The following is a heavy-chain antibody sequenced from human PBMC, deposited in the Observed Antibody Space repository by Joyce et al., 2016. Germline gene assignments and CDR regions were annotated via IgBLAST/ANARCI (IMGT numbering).Heavy chain of an antibody. Sequence: QLQLQESGPGLVKPSETLSLTCTVSGGSFNSSSYYWGWIRQPPGKGLELIGSVYFTGITYYSPSLKSRVTIAVDTSKTQFSLKLSSVTAADTAVYYCARLGYDFWAAFDIWGPGTMVTVSS. D-gene: IGHD3-3*01. CDR1: GGSFNSSSYY. J-gene: IGHJ3*02. V-gene: IGHV4-39*01. CDR3: ARLGYDFWAAFDI. CDR2: VYFTGIT.